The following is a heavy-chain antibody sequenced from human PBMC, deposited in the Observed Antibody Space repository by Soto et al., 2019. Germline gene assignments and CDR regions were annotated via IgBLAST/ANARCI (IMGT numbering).Heavy chain of an antibody. CDR1: GGTFSSYA. V-gene: IGHV1-69*06. Sequence: VASVKVSCKASGGTFSSYAISWVRQAPGQGLEWMGGIIPIFGTANYAQKFQGRVTITADKSTSTAYMELSSLRSEDTAVYYCARVSTLVRGVIQCHRMDVWGQGTLLTASS. D-gene: IGHD3-10*01. CDR2: IIPIFGTA. CDR3: ARVSTLVRGVIQCHRMDV. J-gene: IGHJ4*02.